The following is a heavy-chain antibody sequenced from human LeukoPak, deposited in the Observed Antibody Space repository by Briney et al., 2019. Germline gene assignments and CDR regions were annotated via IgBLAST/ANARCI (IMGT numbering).Heavy chain of an antibody. Sequence: QSGRSLRLSCAASGFTFSSYGMRWVRQAPGKGLEWVAVISYDGSNKYYADSVKGRFTISRDNSKNTLYLQMNSLRAEDTAVYYCAKDGHGDYAVGYYYYGMDVWGQGTTVTVSS. CDR3: AKDGHGDYAVGYYYYGMDV. J-gene: IGHJ6*02. V-gene: IGHV3-30*18. D-gene: IGHD4-17*01. CDR1: GFTFSSYG. CDR2: ISYDGSNK.